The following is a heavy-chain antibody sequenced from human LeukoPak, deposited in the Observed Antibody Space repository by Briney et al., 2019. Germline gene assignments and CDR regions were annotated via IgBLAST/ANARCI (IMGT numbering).Heavy chain of an antibody. CDR2: ISGSGSST. D-gene: IGHD2-15*01. Sequence: GGSLRLSCAASGFTFSSYAMSWVHQAPGKGLEWVSAISGSGSSTYYADSVKGRFTISRDNSKNTLYLQMNSLRAEDTAVYYCAKAGAYCSGGSCYSYDYYYMDVWGKGTTVTVSS. CDR3: AKAGAYCSGGSCYSYDYYYMDV. J-gene: IGHJ6*03. V-gene: IGHV3-23*01. CDR1: GFTFSSYA.